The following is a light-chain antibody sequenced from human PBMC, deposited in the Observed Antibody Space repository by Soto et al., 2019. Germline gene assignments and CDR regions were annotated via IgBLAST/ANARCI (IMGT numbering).Light chain of an antibody. CDR2: KAS. V-gene: IGKV1-5*03. CDR3: QQSDTYRS. Sequence: DIQLTQSPSTLSAFVGDRVTITCRASQSISSWLAWYQQKPGKAPKLLIYKASSLESGVPSRFSGSGSGTEFTLTISSLQPDDFVTYYCQQSDTYRSFGQGTKVEIK. J-gene: IGKJ1*01. CDR1: QSISSW.